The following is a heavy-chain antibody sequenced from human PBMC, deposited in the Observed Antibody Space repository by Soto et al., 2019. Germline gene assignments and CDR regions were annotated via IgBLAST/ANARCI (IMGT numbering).Heavy chain of an antibody. CDR2: IYHSGST. Sequence: PSETLSLTCAVSGGSISSGGYSWSWIRQPPGKGLEWIGYIYHSGSTNYNPSLKSRVTISVDTSKNQFSLKLSSVTAADTAVYYCARQAEMATIHFDYWGQGTLVTVSS. CDR3: ARQAEMATIHFDY. CDR1: GGSISSGGYS. D-gene: IGHD5-12*01. V-gene: IGHV4-30-2*01. J-gene: IGHJ4*02.